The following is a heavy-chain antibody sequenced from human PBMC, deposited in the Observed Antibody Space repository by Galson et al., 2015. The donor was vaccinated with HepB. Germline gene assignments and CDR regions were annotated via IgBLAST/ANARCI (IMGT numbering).Heavy chain of an antibody. CDR3: ARDASISLTAEYFQH. V-gene: IGHV1-18*01. D-gene: IGHD1-14*01. CDR2: ISAYNGNT. J-gene: IGHJ1*01. CDR1: GYTFTSHG. Sequence: SVKVSCKASGYTFTSHGISWARQAPGQGLEWMGWISAYNGNTNYAQKFQGRVTMTTDTSTSTAYMELRSLSSDDTAVYYCARDASISLTAEYFQHWGLGTLVTV.